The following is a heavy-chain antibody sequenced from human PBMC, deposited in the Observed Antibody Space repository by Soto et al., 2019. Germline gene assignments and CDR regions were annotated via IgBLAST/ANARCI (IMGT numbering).Heavy chain of an antibody. CDR1: GASIRSYY. J-gene: IGHJ5*02. V-gene: IGHV4-59*08. D-gene: IGHD2-2*02. CDR2: IYYSGST. Sequence: PSETLSLTCTVSGASIRSYYWSWIRQPPGKGLEWIGYIYYSGSTNYNPSLKSRVTISVDTSKNQFSLKLTSVTAADTAVYYCTRYTLNWFDPWGQGTLVTVS. CDR3: TRYTLNWFDP.